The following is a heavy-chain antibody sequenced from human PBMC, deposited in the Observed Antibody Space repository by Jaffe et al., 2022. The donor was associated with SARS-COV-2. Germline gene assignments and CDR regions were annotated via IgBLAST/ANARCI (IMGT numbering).Heavy chain of an antibody. CDR2: ISGDGGST. CDR1: GFTFDDYA. D-gene: IGHD2-15*01. J-gene: IGHJ4*02. Sequence: EVQLVESGGGVVQPGGSLRLSCAASGFTFDDYAMHWVRQAPGKGLEWVSLISGDGGSTYYADSVKGRFTISRDNSKNSLYLQMNSLRTEDTALYYCAKDMSRIVVVVAGFDYWGQGTLVTVSS. V-gene: IGHV3-43*02. CDR3: AKDMSRIVVVVAGFDY.